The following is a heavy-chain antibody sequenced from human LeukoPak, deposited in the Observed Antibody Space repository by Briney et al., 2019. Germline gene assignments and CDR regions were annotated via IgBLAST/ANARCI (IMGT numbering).Heavy chain of an antibody. D-gene: IGHD2-21*02. CDR3: ARAPYCGGDCHWNIDY. Sequence: GASVKVSCKASGGTFSNYAISWVRQAPGQGLEWMGGIIPIFGTANYAQKFQGRVTITADESTSTAYMELSSLRSEDTAVYYCARAPYCGGDCHWNIDYWGQGTLVTVSS. V-gene: IGHV1-69*13. CDR2: IIPIFGTA. CDR1: GGTFSNYA. J-gene: IGHJ4*02.